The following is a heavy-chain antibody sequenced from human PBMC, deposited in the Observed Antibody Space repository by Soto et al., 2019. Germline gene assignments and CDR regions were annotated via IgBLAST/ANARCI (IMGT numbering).Heavy chain of an antibody. CDR1: GGSFSGYY. Sequence: QVQLQQWGAGLLKPSETLSLTCAVYGGSFSGYYWSWIRQPPGKGLEWIGEINHSGSTNYNPSLKSRVTISVDTSKNQFPLKLSSVTAADTAVYYCARVVPAAGVAAAGNFDYWGQGTLVTVSS. D-gene: IGHD2-2*01. J-gene: IGHJ4*02. V-gene: IGHV4-34*01. CDR2: INHSGST. CDR3: ARVVPAAGVAAAGNFDY.